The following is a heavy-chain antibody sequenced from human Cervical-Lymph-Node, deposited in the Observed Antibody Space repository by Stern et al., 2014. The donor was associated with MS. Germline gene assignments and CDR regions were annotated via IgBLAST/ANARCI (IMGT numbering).Heavy chain of an antibody. Sequence: QVQLVQSGAEVKQPGASVKVSCQASGNFIHWVRQAPGQGLEGMGMIDARDGSTNSLYKFRDRITLTRHTSTSMFYMELRSLISEDTAVYYCAMSTGYYSDLDSWGQGTLVTVSS. CDR2: IDARDGST. D-gene: IGHD3-9*01. CDR3: AMSTGYYSDLDS. CDR1: GNF. V-gene: IGHV1-46*01. J-gene: IGHJ4*02.